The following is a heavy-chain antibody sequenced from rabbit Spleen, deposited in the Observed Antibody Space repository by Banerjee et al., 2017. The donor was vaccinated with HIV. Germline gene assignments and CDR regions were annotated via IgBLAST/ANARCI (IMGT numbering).Heavy chain of an antibody. Sequence: QEQLVESGGDLVKPGASLTLTCKASEFDFSSYYMCWVRQAPEKGLEWIACIYGGSSGTTYYANWAKGRFTISKTSTTVTLQMTSLTVADTAIYFCARNVGKSSDLWGPGTLVTVS. CDR3: ARNVGKSSDL. J-gene: IGHJ4*01. CDR1: EFDFSSYY. CDR2: IYGGSSGTT. D-gene: IGHD1-1*01. V-gene: IGHV1S45*01.